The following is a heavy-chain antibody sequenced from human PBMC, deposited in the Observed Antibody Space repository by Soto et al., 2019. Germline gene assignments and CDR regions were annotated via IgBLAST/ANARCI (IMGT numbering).Heavy chain of an antibody. V-gene: IGHV4-30-4*01. Sequence: QVQLQESAPGLVKPSQTLSLTSTVSGGSISSGDYCWSCIRQPPGKGLEWVGCIYYRGTTYFTPSLKSRLTISLDTSNNHFSLKLSSVTAADSAVYYCARGYGRLDYDFWSGNIDYWCQESLVPVYS. D-gene: IGHD3-3*01. CDR3: ARGYGRLDYDFWSGNIDY. J-gene: IGHJ4*02. CDR2: IYYRGTT. CDR1: GGSISSGDYC.